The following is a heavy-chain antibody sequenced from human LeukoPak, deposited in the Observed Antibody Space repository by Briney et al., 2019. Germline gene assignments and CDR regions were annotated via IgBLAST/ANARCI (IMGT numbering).Heavy chain of an antibody. CDR3: ARDYDFWSGYSYYYYMDV. Sequence: AGGSLRLSCSASGFTFTTYWMTWVRQAPGKGLDWVANIKQDGSEKYYVDSVKCRFPISRDNAKNSLYLQMNSLRAEDTAVYYCARDYDFWSGYSYYYYMDVWGKGTTVTVSS. J-gene: IGHJ6*03. CDR2: IKQDGSEK. V-gene: IGHV3-7*01. D-gene: IGHD3-3*01. CDR1: GFTFTTYW.